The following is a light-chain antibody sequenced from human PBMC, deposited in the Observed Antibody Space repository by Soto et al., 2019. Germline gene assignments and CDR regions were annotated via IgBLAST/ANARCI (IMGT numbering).Light chain of an antibody. Sequence: DIQMTQSPSTLSASVGDRVTITCRASQSISGWLAWYQQKPGKAPKLLIYKTSNLESGVPSRFSGTGSGTEFILTISSLQPDDFATYYCQQYHGYSRTFGKGTKVDIK. J-gene: IGKJ1*01. V-gene: IGKV1-5*03. CDR1: QSISGW. CDR3: QQYHGYSRT. CDR2: KTS.